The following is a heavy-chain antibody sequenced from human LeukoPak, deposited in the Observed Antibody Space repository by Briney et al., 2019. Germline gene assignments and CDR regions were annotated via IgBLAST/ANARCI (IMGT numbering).Heavy chain of an antibody. CDR2: INPNSGGT. D-gene: IGHD2-15*01. Sequence: ASVKVSCKASGYTFTGYYMHWVRQAPGQGLEWMGWINPNSGGTNYAQKFQGRVTMTRDTSISTAYMELSRLRSDDTAVYYCARAYCAGGSCYSPEDWGQGTLITVSS. CDR3: ARAYCAGGSCYSPED. J-gene: IGHJ4*02. CDR1: GYTFTGYY. V-gene: IGHV1-2*02.